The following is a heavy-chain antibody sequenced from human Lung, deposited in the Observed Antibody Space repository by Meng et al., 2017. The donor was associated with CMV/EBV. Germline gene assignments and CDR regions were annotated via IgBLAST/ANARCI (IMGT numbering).Heavy chain of an antibody. CDR2: ISYDGSNK. V-gene: IGHV3-30-3*01. Sequence: GGSLRLSCAVSGFTFSSYAMHWVRQAPGKGLEWVAVISYDGSNKYYADSVKGRFTISRDNSKNTLYLQMSSLRAEDTAVYYCARVNIVVVPAAPLDVWGQGTTVTVSS. CDR1: GFTFSSYA. D-gene: IGHD2-2*01. J-gene: IGHJ6*02. CDR3: ARVNIVVVPAAPLDV.